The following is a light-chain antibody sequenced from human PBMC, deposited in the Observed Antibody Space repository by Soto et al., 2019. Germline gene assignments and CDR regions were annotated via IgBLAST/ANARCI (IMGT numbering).Light chain of an antibody. CDR1: SGHSSYA. J-gene: IGLJ2*01. CDR3: QTWGTGIRV. V-gene: IGLV4-69*01. CDR2: LNSDGSH. Sequence: QPVLTQSPSASASLGASVKLTCTLRSGHSSYAIAWHQQQPEKGPRYLMKLNSDGSHSKGDGIPDRFSGCSSGAERYLTISSLQSEDEADYYCQTWGTGIRVFGGGTKLTVL.